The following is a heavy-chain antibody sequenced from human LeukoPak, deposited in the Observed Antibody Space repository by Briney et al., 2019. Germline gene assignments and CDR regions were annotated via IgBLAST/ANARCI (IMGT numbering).Heavy chain of an antibody. CDR2: IYYSGST. Sequence: SETLSLTCTVSGGSIGRTSYYWSWIRQHPGKGLEWIGYIYYSGSTYYNPSLKSRVTISVDTSKNQFSLKLSSVTAADTAVYYCARVKQIWGMACFDYWGQGTLVTVSS. J-gene: IGHJ4*02. D-gene: IGHD3-16*01. CDR1: GGSIGRTSYY. CDR3: ARVKQIWGMACFDY. V-gene: IGHV4-31*03.